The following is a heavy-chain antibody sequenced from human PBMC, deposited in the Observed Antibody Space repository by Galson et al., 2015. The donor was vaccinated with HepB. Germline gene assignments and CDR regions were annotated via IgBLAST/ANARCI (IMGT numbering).Heavy chain of an antibody. D-gene: IGHD2-2*01. CDR2: IYPGDSDT. V-gene: IGHV5-51*01. J-gene: IGHJ3*02. CDR3: AGHIVVVPAECDAFDI. CDR1: GYSFTSYW. Sequence: QSGAEVKKPGESLKISCKGSGYSFTSYWIGWVRQMPGKGLEWLGIIYPGDSDTRYSPSFQGQGTISADKSISTAYLQCSSLKGSDTAMYYCAGHIVVVPAECDAFDIWGQGTMVTVSS.